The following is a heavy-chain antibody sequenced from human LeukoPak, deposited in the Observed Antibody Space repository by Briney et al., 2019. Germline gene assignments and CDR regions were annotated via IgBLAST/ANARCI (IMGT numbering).Heavy chain of an antibody. CDR2: FSASDGSR. V-gene: IGHV3-23*01. D-gene: IGHD4-23*01. CDR3: AKNIGGFDY. CDR1: GRTFSSYA. Sequence: PGGSLRLYCAASGRTFSSYAMSWVRQAPGEGLEWVSGFSASDGSRYYADSVKGGFTISRDNSKNTLYLQMSSLRAEDTAVYYCAKNIGGFDYWGQGTLVTVSS. J-gene: IGHJ4*02.